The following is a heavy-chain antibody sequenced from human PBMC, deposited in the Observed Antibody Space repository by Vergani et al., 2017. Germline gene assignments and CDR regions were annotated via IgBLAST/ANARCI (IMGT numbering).Heavy chain of an antibody. Sequence: QVQLQESGPGLVKPSETLSLPCTVSGDSVISTDYHWGWIRQPPGKGLEWIGSMDYSGSTSYNPSLESRISISFETPKNQFSLRLTSVTAADTAVYYCASKRGACRAAYCHSYDFWGPGTLVGVSS. CDR1: GDSVISTDYH. V-gene: IGHV4-39*01. J-gene: IGHJ4*02. CDR2: MDYSGST. D-gene: IGHD2-15*01. CDR3: ASKRGACRAAYCHSYDF.